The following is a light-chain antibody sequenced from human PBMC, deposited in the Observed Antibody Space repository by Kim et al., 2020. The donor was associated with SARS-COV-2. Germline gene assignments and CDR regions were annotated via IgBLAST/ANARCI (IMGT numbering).Light chain of an antibody. CDR2: DAS. CDR1: QTITSNY. CDR3: QQYGGSSGT. V-gene: IGKV3-20*01. Sequence: EIVLTQSPGTLSLSPGERATLSCRASQTITSNYLAWHQQKPGQAPRLLIYDASSRATGIPDRFSGSGSGTDFTLTISRLGAEDFAVYYCQQYGGSSGTFGRGTRLEI. J-gene: IGKJ2*01.